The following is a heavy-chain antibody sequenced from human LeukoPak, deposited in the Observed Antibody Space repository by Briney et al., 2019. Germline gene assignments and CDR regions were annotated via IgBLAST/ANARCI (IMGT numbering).Heavy chain of an antibody. CDR3: ARQFGGRYYFDY. D-gene: IGHD3-10*01. CDR1: GGSISSYY. J-gene: IGHJ4*02. V-gene: IGHV4-59*08. Sequence: SVTLSLTCTVSGGSISSYYWSWIRQPPGKGLEWIGYIYYSGSTNYNPSLKSRVTISVDTSKNQFSLKLSSVTAADTAVYYCARQFGGRYYFDYWGQGTLVTVSS. CDR2: IYYSGST.